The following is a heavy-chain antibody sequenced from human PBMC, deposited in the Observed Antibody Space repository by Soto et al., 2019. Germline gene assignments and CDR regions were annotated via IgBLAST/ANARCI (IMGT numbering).Heavy chain of an antibody. D-gene: IGHD1-1*01. Sequence: SVKVSCKASGGTFSSYRINWVRQAPGQGLEWVGGIVPIYRTADYAQKFQGRVTITADESARTSYMELRSLRSEDTAVYYCARVGYTISRYYYYYGMDVWR. V-gene: IGHV1-69*13. J-gene: IGHJ6*02. CDR1: GGTFSSYR. CDR2: IVPIYRTA. CDR3: ARVGYTISRYYYYYGMDV.